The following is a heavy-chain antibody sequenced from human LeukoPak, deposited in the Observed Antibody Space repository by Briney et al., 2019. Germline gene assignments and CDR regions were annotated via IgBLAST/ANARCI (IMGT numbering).Heavy chain of an antibody. Sequence: SETLSLTCAVYGGSFSGYYWSWIRQPPGKGLEWVGEINHRGSTNYNPSLKSRVTISVDTSKHQFSLKLSSVTAADTAVYYCAREGTYCSGGSCYSWFDPWGQGTLVTVSS. CDR1: GGSFSGYY. CDR3: AREGTYCSGGSCYSWFDP. J-gene: IGHJ5*02. D-gene: IGHD2-15*01. V-gene: IGHV4-34*01. CDR2: INHRGST.